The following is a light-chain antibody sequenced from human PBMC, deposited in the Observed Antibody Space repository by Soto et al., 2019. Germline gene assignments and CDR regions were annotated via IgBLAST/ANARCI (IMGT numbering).Light chain of an antibody. Sequence: QSALTQPASVSGSPGQSITIPCTGTASDVGSHYTVSWYQQYPGKAPKLIICDVSDRPSGVSYRFSGSKSGITASLTISGLQAEDEAGYYCSSYRSRSTPVVFGGGTKLTVL. CDR3: SSYRSRSTPVV. CDR1: ASDVGSHYT. J-gene: IGLJ2*01. V-gene: IGLV2-14*01. CDR2: DVS.